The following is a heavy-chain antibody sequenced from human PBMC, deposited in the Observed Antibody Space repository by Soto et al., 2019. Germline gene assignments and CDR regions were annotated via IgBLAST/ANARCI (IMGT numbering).Heavy chain of an antibody. J-gene: IGHJ4*02. CDR3: ARQEMVRGVRGYFDY. V-gene: IGHV1-2*02. Sequence: QVQLVQSGAEVKKPGASVKVSCTASGYTFTGYYMHWVRQAPGPGLEWMGWINPNSGGTNYAQKFQGRVTMTRDTSISTAYLELSRLRSDDTAVYYCARQEMVRGVRGYFDYCGQGTLVTVSS. CDR2: INPNSGGT. CDR1: GYTFTGYY. D-gene: IGHD3-10*01.